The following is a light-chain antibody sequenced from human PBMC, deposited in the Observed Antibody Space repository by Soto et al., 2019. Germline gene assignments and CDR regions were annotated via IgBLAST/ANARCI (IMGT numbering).Light chain of an antibody. CDR1: STDFENYNL. J-gene: IGLJ2*01. V-gene: IGLV2-23*01. Sequence: QSVLTQPASVSGSPGQSITNSCTRSSTDFENYNLVSWYQHCPDKAPKLIIYEGTKRPSEISDRFSGSESDTTASLIISGLQPEDEADYYCSSYAGSSARVVFGGGTKLTVL. CDR3: SSYAGSSARVV. CDR2: EGT.